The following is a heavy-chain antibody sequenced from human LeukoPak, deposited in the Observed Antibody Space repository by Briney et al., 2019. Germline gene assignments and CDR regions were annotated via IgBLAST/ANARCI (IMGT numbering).Heavy chain of an antibody. V-gene: IGHV1-3*01. CDR1: GYSFINYG. D-gene: IGHD2-2*01. CDR3: ARDYCSSASCLFDY. Sequence: ASVKVSCKASGYSFINYGMHWMRQAPGQRLEWMGWINAGNGDTRYSQKFQGRVTISRDTSASTAYMELSRLRSDDTAVYYCARDYCSSASCLFDYWGQGTLVTVSS. J-gene: IGHJ4*02. CDR2: INAGNGDT.